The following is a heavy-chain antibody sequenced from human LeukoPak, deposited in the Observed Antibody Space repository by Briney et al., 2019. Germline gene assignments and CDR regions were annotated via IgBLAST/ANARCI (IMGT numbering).Heavy chain of an antibody. CDR2: IYYGENT. J-gene: IGHJ4*02. CDR1: GGSISSGPYY. D-gene: IGHD3-22*01. Sequence: SETLSLTCTVSGGSISSGPYYWGWLRQPPGKGLEWIGNIYYGENTYYNPSLKSRVTISIDTSKNQFYLKLSSLTAADTAVYFCARRDDSGGYHKIFDYWGPGTLVTVSS. CDR3: ARRDDSGGYHKIFDY. V-gene: IGHV4-39*01.